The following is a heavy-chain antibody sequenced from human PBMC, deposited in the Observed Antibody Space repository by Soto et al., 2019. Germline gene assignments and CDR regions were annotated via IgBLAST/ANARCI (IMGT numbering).Heavy chain of an antibody. V-gene: IGHV3-23*01. CDR3: AKVRDTFGGVGDAFDI. Sequence: GGSLRLSCAASGFTFSSYAMSWVRQAPGKGLEWVSAISGSGGSTYYADSVKGRFTISRDNSKNTLYLQMNSLRAEDTAVYYCAKVRDTFGGVGDAFDIWGQGTMVTVSS. CDR1: GFTFSSYA. CDR2: ISGSGGST. J-gene: IGHJ3*02. D-gene: IGHD3-16*01.